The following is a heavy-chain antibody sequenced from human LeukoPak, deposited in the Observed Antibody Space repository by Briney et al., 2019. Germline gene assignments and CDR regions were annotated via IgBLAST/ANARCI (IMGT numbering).Heavy chain of an antibody. CDR3: AKARAAVVEAAINY. J-gene: IGHJ4*02. V-gene: IGHV3-23*01. CDR1: GFNFINYA. Sequence: GGSLRLSCAASGFNFINYAMTWVRQAPGKGLEWVSTVNSNDRPYYADSVKGRFTISRDNSKNTLYLQMNTLRVEDTALYYCAKARAAVVEAAINYWGQGILVTVSP. D-gene: IGHD2-15*01. CDR2: VNSNDRP.